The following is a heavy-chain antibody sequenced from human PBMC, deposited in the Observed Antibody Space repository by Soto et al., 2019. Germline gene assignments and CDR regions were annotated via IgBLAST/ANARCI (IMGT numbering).Heavy chain of an antibody. CDR1: GFTFSSYW. D-gene: IGHD5-18*01. Sequence: PGGSLRLSCAASGFTFSSYWMSWVRQAPGKGLEWVANIKQDGSEKYYVDSVKGRFTISRDNAKNSLYLQMDSLRAEDTAVYYCASGYSCGLGSFDYWGQGTLVTVSS. CDR2: IKQDGSEK. V-gene: IGHV3-7*01. CDR3: ASGYSCGLGSFDY. J-gene: IGHJ4*02.